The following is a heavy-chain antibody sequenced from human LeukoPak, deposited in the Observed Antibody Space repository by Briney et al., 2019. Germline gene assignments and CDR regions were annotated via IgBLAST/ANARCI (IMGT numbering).Heavy chain of an antibody. CDR2: IYYSGGT. J-gene: IGHJ4*02. CDR1: GGSISSYY. CDR3: ARGPNYDYVWGSYRYEFDY. V-gene: IGHV4-59*01. D-gene: IGHD3-16*02. Sequence: SETLSLTCTVSGGSISSYYWSWIRQPPGKGLEWIGYIYYSGGTNYNPSLKSRVTISVDTSKNQFSLKLSSVTAADTAVYYCARGPNYDYVWGSYRYEFDYWGQGTLVTVSS.